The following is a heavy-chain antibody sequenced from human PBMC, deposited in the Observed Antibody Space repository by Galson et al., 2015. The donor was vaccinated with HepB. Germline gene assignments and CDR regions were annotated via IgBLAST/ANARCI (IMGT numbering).Heavy chain of an antibody. CDR2: VSYDGNDK. CDR3: AKDRWTRRIALGGADY. Sequence: SLRLSCAASGFTFSSYGMHWVRQAPGKGLEWVTIVSYDGNDKYYADSVKGPFTVSRDNSGNTLYLRMNNLRAEDTAVYFCAKDRWTRRIALGGADYWGQGTLVTVSS. CDR1: GFTFSSYG. J-gene: IGHJ4*02. D-gene: IGHD6-19*01. V-gene: IGHV3-30*18.